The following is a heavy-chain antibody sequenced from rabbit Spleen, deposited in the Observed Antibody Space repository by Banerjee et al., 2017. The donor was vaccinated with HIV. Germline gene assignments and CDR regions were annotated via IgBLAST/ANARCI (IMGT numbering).Heavy chain of an antibody. CDR3: ARDAGRSGDL. CDR2: IYTIGGST. CDR1: GLLLSNYW. Sequence: QSLEESGGDLVKPGASLTLTCTGSGLLLSNYWMSWVRQAPGKGLEWIGTIYTIGGSTWYASWVNGRFTISKTSSTTVTLQMTSLTAADTATYFCARDAGRSGDLWGQGTLVTVS. J-gene: IGHJ3*01. V-gene: IGHV1S40*01. D-gene: IGHD8-1*01.